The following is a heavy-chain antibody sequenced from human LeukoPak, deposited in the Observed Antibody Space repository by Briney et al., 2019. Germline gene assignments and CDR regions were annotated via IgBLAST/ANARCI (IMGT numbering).Heavy chain of an antibody. CDR1: GLTFGRYW. D-gene: IGHD6-13*01. Sequence: QAGRSLTLSCVASGLTFGRYWMHWVRHAPRDGLIWVSRISPDGRTTLYADSVKGRSTISRDTAKNTLYLQINSLAAEDTAVYYCTTVLSSTRYNLCDDWGQGTLVTVSS. V-gene: IGHV3-74*03. CDR3: TTVLSSTRYNLCDD. CDR2: ISPDGRTT. J-gene: IGHJ4*02.